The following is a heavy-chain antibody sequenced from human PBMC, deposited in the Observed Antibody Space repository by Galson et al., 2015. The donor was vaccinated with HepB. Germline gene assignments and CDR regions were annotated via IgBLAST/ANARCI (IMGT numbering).Heavy chain of an antibody. D-gene: IGHD3-22*01. V-gene: IGHV1-3*01. CDR1: GYTFTSYS. CDR2: INPANGRT. CDR3: ARAGRDTTGFFFYFDF. Sequence: SVKVPCKASGYTFTSYSLHWLRQAPGQRPEWMGWINPANGRTRHSLTFQGRLSISRDTSASTVYLELSSLRSEDTALYYCARAGRDTTGFFFYFDFWGPGTLVTVSS. J-gene: IGHJ4*02.